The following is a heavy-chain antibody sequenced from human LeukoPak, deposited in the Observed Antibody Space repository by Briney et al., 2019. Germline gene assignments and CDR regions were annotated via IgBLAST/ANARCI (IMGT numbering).Heavy chain of an antibody. D-gene: IGHD4-17*01. Sequence: KSGGSLRLSCAASGFTFSTYSMNWVRQAPGKGLEWVSSITSGSYIYYADSLKGRFTISRDNAKSSLYLQINSLRVEDTAIYYCARDRYGAYDFDSWGQGTLVTVSS. V-gene: IGHV3-21*01. CDR2: ITSGSYI. CDR3: ARDRYGAYDFDS. CDR1: GFTFSTYS. J-gene: IGHJ4*02.